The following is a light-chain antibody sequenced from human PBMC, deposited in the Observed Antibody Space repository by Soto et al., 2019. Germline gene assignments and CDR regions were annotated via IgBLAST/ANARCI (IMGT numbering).Light chain of an antibody. Sequence: EIVLTQSPATLSLSPGERATLSCRASQSVSSYLACYQQKPGQAPRLLIYDASNRATGIPARFSGSGSGTDFTLTISSLEPEDFAVYYCQHRSNWPGLTFGGGTKVEIK. CDR2: DAS. J-gene: IGKJ4*01. V-gene: IGKV3-11*01. CDR3: QHRSNWPGLT. CDR1: QSVSSY.